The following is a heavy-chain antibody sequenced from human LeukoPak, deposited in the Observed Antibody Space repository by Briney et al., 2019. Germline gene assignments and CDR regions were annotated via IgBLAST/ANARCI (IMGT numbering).Heavy chain of an antibody. D-gene: IGHD3-22*01. J-gene: IGHJ4*02. CDR1: GFTFSSYW. Sequence: PGGSLRLSCAASGFTFSSYWMSWVRQPPGKGLEWIGYIYYSGSTNYNPSLKSRDTISVDTSKKQFSLKLSSVTAADTAVYYCARRAGDYSHPYDYWGQGTLVTVSS. CDR2: IYYSGST. CDR3: ARRAGDYSHPYDY. V-gene: IGHV4-59*01.